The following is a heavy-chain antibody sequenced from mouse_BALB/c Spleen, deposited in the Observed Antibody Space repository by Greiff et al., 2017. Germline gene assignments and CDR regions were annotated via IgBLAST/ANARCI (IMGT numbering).Heavy chain of an antibody. CDR2: IYPGNSDT. CDR1: GYTFTSYW. V-gene: IGHV1-5*01. J-gene: IGHJ3*01. CDR3: TREGYGSSYWFAY. Sequence: VQLQQSGTVLARPGASVKMSCKASGYTFTSYWMHWVKQRPGQGLEWIGAIYPGNSDTSYNQKFKGKAKLTAVTSTSTAYMELSSLTNEDSAVYYCTREGYGSSYWFAYWGQGTLVTVSA. D-gene: IGHD1-1*01.